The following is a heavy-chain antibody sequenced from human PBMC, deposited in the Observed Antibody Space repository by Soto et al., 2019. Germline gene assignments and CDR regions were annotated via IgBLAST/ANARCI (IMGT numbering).Heavy chain of an antibody. V-gene: IGHV1-46*01. CDR2: INPSGGST. Sequence: ASVKFYCKASGYTFTGYYMHWVRQAPGQGLEWMGWINPSGGSTSYAQKFQGRVTMTRDTSTSTVYMELSSLRSEDTAVYYCARAGLYCTNGVCAYGMDVWGQGTTVTVSS. D-gene: IGHD2-8*01. J-gene: IGHJ6*02. CDR3: ARAGLYCTNGVCAYGMDV. CDR1: GYTFTGYY.